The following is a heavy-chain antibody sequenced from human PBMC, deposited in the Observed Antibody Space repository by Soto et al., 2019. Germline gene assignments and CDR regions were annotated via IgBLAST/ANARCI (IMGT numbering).Heavy chain of an antibody. V-gene: IGHV1-3*01. CDR1: GYTFTSYA. D-gene: IGHD6-13*01. Sequence: ASVKVSCKASGYTFTSYAMHWVRQAPGQRIEWMGWINAGNGNTKYSQKFQGRVTITRDTSASTAYMELSSLRSEDTAVYYCARDASSIAAAGYTGGVVWFDPWGRGTLVTVSS. J-gene: IGHJ5*02. CDR3: ARDASSIAAAGYTGGVVWFDP. CDR2: INAGNGNT.